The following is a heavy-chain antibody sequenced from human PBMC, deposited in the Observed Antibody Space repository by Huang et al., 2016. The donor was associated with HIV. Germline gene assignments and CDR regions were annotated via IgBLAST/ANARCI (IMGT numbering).Heavy chain of an antibody. CDR1: GCRFSNYG. Sequence: QVQLVESGGGVVQPGRSLRLSCAASGCRFSNYGVHWVRPAQGKGLEWGAAISYDGSYQYYSDSVKGRFTISRDESQNTLYLQMSSLRAEDTAVYFCAKDREDSAYQLDYWGQGTRVTVSS. V-gene: IGHV3-30*18. CDR3: AKDREDSAYQLDY. J-gene: IGHJ4*02. CDR2: ISYDGSYQ. D-gene: IGHD5-12*01.